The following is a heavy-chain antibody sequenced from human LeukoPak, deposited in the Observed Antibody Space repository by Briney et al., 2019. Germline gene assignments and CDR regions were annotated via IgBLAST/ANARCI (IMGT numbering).Heavy chain of an antibody. CDR2: ISGSGGST. CDR1: GFTFSSYA. Sequence: AGGSLRPSCAASGFTFSSYAMSWVRQAPGKGLEWVSAISGSGGSTYYADSVKGRFTISRDNSKNTLYLQMNSLRAEDTAVYYCAKESWSSGWYGGSSYWGQGTLVTVSS. D-gene: IGHD6-19*01. V-gene: IGHV3-23*01. J-gene: IGHJ4*02. CDR3: AKESWSSGWYGGSSY.